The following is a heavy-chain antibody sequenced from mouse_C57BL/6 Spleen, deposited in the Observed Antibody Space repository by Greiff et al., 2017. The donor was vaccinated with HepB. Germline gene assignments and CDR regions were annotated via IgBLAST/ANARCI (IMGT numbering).Heavy chain of an antibody. CDR3: ARERSDEYDPPYFEV. D-gene: IGHD2-4*01. CDR1: GYSITSGYY. V-gene: IGHV3-6*01. CDR2: ISYDGSN. J-gene: IGHJ1*03. Sequence: EVKLQESGPGLVKPSQSLSLTCSVTGYSITSGYYWNWIRQFPGNKLEWMGYISYDGSNNYNPSLKNRISITRDTSKNQLFLKLNSVTTEDTATFYCARERSDEYDPPYFEVWGKGTTVTVSS.